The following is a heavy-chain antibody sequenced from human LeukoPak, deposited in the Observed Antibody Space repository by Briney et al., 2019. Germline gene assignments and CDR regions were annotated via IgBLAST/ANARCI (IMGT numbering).Heavy chain of an antibody. Sequence: GGSLRLSCAASGFTFTNYALHWVRQAPGKGLERVAVISYDGTNKYYADSVKGRFTISRDNSKNTLSLQMNSLRAEDTALYYCARGFVLGAAKNYFDYWGQGALVTVSS. CDR1: GFTFTNYA. D-gene: IGHD2-21*02. J-gene: IGHJ4*02. CDR3: ARGFVLGAAKNYFDY. V-gene: IGHV3-30-3*01. CDR2: ISYDGTNK.